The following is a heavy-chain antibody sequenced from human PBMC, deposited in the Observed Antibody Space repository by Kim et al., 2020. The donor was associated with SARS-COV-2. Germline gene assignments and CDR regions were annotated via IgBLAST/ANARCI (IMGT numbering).Heavy chain of an antibody. D-gene: IGHD3-10*01. Sequence: GESLKISCKGSGYSFTSYWISWVRQMPGKGLEWMGRIDPSDSSTNHSPSFRGHVIISVDKSISTAYLQWSSLKASDTAIYYCARHPGSTRLDPWGQGTLVTVSS. CDR1: GYSFTSYW. V-gene: IGHV5-10-1*01. CDR3: ARHPGSTRLDP. J-gene: IGHJ5*02. CDR2: IDPSDSST.